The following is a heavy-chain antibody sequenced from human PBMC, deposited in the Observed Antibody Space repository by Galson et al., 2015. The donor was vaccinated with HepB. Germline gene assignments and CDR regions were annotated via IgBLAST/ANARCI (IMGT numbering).Heavy chain of an antibody. J-gene: IGHJ5*02. D-gene: IGHD3-3*01. CDR3: AKDKGITIFGMITKREARWFDT. V-gene: IGHV3-23*01. CDR2: IRGGGENT. Sequence: SLRLSCAASGFTFNTHAMSWVRQAPGKGLEWVPGIRGGGENTYYADSVKGRLTISRDNSRNTLYLQMNSLRAEDTAVYYCAKDKGITIFGMITKREARWFDTWGQGTLVTVSS. CDR1: GFTFNTHA.